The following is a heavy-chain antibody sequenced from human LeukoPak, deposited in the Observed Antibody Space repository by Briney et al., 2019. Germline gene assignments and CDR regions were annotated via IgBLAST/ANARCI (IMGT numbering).Heavy chain of an antibody. CDR3: ARLRGYSYGLDY. J-gene: IGHJ4*02. CDR2: ISSSRGFT. V-gene: IGHV3-11*03. CDR1: GFSFSDHY. Sequence: GGSLRLSCAASGFSFSDHYMSWIRQAPGKGLEWVSYISSSRGFTNYADSVKGRFTISRDTAKNSLYLQMNSLRAEDTAVYYCARLRGYSYGLDYWGQGILVTVSS. D-gene: IGHD5-18*01.